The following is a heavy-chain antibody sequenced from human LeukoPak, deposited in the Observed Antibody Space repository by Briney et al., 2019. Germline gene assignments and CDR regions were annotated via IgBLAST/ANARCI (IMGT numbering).Heavy chain of an antibody. CDR3: ARDPNTSLDY. CDR1: GFTFSSYA. J-gene: IGHJ4*02. V-gene: IGHV3-23*01. D-gene: IGHD5-18*01. CDR2: ITDSGGTT. Sequence: GGSLRLSCAASGFTFSSYAMSWVRQAPGKGLEWVSAITDSGGTTYYADSVKGRFTISRDNSKNTLYLQMNSLRAEDTAVYYCARDPNTSLDYWGQGTLVTVSS.